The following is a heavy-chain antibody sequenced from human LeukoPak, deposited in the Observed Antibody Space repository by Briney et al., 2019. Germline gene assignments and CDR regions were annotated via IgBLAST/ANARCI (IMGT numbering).Heavy chain of an antibody. CDR2: INPSGGST. V-gene: IGHV1-46*01. Sequence: ASVKVSCKASGYTFTGYYMHWVRQAPGQGLEWMGIINPSGGSTSYAQKFQGRVTMTRDTSTSTVYMELSSLRSEDTAVYYCARVQSGTGDAFDIWGQGTMVTVSS. J-gene: IGHJ3*02. CDR3: ARVQSGTGDAFDI. CDR1: GYTFTGYY. D-gene: IGHD3-10*01.